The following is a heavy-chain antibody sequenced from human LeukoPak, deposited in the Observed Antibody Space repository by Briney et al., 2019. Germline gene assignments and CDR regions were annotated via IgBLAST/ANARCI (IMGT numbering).Heavy chain of an antibody. D-gene: IGHD6-13*01. CDR2: IKSKTDGGTT. J-gene: IGHJ4*02. V-gene: IGHV3-15*01. CDR3: TRYGSSWYHSFDY. CDR1: GFTFSTAW. Sequence: GGSLRLSCAASGFTFSTAWMSWVRQAPGKGLEWVGRIKSKTDGGTTDYAAPVKGRFTISRDDSKNTLYLQMNSLKTEDTAVYYCTRYGSSWYHSFDYWGQGTLVTVSS.